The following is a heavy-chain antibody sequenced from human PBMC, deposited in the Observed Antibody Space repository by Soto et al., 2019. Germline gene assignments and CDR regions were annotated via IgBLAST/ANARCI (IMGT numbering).Heavy chain of an antibody. J-gene: IGHJ6*02. CDR3: ARDRRGSSYGSAYYGMDV. V-gene: IGHV3-23*01. CDR2: ISGSGGST. D-gene: IGHD5-18*01. CDR1: GFTFSSYA. Sequence: GGSLRLSCAASGFTFSSYAMSWVRQAPGKGLEWVSAISGSGGSTYYADSVKGRFTISRDNSKNTLYLQMNSLRAEDTAVYYCARDRRGSSYGSAYYGMDVWGPGTTVTVSS.